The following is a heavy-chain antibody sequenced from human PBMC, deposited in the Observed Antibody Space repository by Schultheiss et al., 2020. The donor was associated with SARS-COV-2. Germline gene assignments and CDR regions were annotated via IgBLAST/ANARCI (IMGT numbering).Heavy chain of an antibody. Sequence: SETLSLTCTVSGVSISSGNNYWSWVRQHPGKGLEWFGYIYYSGSAYYNPSLKSRITMSVDTSKNQFSLKLSSVTAADTAVYYCARDYTVTFHYYYYYGMDVWGQGTTVTVSS. V-gene: IGHV4-31*03. CDR1: GVSISSGNNY. D-gene: IGHD4-11*01. CDR2: IYYSGSA. J-gene: IGHJ6*02. CDR3: ARDYTVTFHYYYYYGMDV.